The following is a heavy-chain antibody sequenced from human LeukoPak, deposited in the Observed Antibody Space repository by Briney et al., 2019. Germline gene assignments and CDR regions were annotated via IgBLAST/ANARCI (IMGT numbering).Heavy chain of an antibody. CDR2: ISPEGSTT. CDR1: GFTFSSKW. D-gene: IGHD4-11*01. J-gene: IGHJ4*02. V-gene: IGHV3-74*01. CDR3: ARDLNTYSADY. Sequence: PGGSLRLSCAASGFTFSSKWMHWVRQRPGRGLEWVSRISPEGSTTTYADSVKARFTISRDNAKNTLFLQLNSLRADDTAVYYCARDLNTYSADYWGQGTLVTVSS.